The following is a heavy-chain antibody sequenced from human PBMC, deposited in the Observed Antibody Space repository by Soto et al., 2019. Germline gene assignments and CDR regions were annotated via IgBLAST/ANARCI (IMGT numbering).Heavy chain of an antibody. J-gene: IGHJ4*02. Sequence: GESLKISCQGSGYRFSSYWIAWVRQMPGKGLEWIGIIFPTDSTTTYSPSFQGQVTISADKSISTAYLQWSSLKASDTAMYYCARAVIGYCSSTSCPGDYWGQGTLVTVSS. V-gene: IGHV5-51*01. CDR2: IFPTDSTT. CDR3: ARAVIGYCSSTSCPGDY. D-gene: IGHD2-2*01. CDR1: GYRFSSYW.